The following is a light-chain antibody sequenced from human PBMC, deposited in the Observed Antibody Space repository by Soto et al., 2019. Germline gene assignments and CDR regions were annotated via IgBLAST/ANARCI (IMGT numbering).Light chain of an antibody. CDR2: GAS. Sequence: EIVMTQSPATLYVSPGERATLSCRASQSVSTNLAWYQQKPGQAPRLLIYGASTRATGIPARFSGSGSGTELTLTISSLQSEDFAVYYCQQYNNWPPRFGQGTKVEIK. CDR3: QQYNNWPPR. CDR1: QSVSTN. V-gene: IGKV3-15*01. J-gene: IGKJ1*01.